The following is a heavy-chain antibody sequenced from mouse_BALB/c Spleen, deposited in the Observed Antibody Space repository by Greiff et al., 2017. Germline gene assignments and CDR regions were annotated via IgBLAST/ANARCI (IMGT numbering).Heavy chain of an antibody. J-gene: IGHJ4*01. Sequence: QVQLKQSGAELARPGASVKMSCKASGYTFTSYTMHWVKQRPGQGLEWIGYINPSSGYTNYNQKFKDKATLTADKSSSTAYMQLSSLTSEDSAVYYCARWGGNYLMDYWGQGTSVTVSS. CDR1: GYTFTSYT. CDR3: ARWGGNYLMDY. D-gene: IGHD2-1*01. CDR2: INPSSGYT. V-gene: IGHV1-4*01.